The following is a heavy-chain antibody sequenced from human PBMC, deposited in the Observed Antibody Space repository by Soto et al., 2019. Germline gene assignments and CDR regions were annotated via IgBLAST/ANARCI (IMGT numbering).Heavy chain of an antibody. J-gene: IGHJ6*02. Sequence: GGSLRLSCAASGFTFSSYAMHWVRQAPGKGLEWVAVISYDGSNKYYADSVKGRFTISRDNSKKTLYLQMNSLRAEETAVYYCARVDYGDYDAINYYYYGMDVWGQGTTVTVSS. CDR2: ISYDGSNK. D-gene: IGHD4-17*01. V-gene: IGHV3-30-3*01. CDR1: GFTFSSYA. CDR3: ARVDYGDYDAINYYYYGMDV.